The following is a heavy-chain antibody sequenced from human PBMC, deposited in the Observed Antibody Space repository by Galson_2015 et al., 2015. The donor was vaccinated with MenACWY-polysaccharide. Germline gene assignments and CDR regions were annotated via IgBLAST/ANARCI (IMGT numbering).Heavy chain of an antibody. CDR1: GGSISTYY. V-gene: IGHV4-59*01. D-gene: IGHD3-3*01. Sequence: SLTCTVSGGSISTYYWSWIRQPPGKGLEWIGYIFYTGSTNYNSSLKSRVAISVDSSRNQFSLKFYSVSAADTAIYYCARDSLGVGFDFWGPGTLVTASS. CDR3: ARDSLGVGFDF. J-gene: IGHJ4*02. CDR2: IFYTGST.